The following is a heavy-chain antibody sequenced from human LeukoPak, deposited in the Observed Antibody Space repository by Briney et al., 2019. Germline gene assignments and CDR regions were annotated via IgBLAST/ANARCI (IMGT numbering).Heavy chain of an antibody. J-gene: IGHJ4*02. D-gene: IGHD3-22*01. V-gene: IGHV4-39*07. CDR2: IYYDGST. CDR3: ARVSPLNYYDSSGFLFDY. CDR1: GGSVSSSSYY. Sequence: SETLSLTCTVSGGSVSSSSYYWGWIRQPPGKGLEWIGTIYYDGSTYYNPSLKSRVTISVDTSKNQFSLKLSSVTAADTAVYYCARVSPLNYYDSSGFLFDYWGQGTLVTVSS.